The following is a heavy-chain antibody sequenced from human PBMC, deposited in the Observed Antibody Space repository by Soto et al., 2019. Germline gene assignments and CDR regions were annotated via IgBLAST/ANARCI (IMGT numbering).Heavy chain of an antibody. CDR3: TKDAXXSSLRPLFDY. J-gene: IGHJ4*02. CDR1: GFTFDDYA. D-gene: IGHD6-6*01. Sequence: EVQLVXSGGGLVQSGRSLRLSCAASGFTFDDYAMHWVRQAPGKGLEWVSGIGWNSGTIGYADPVKGRFXXXXXXARXXXXXXXXXXXXXXXXXXFCTKDAXXSSLRPLFDYWGQGT. CDR2: IGWNSGTI. V-gene: IGHV3-9*01.